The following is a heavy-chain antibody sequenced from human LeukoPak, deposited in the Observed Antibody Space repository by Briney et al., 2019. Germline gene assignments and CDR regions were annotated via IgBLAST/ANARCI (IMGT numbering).Heavy chain of an antibody. CDR2: IYTSGST. CDR1: GGYISSGSYY. D-gene: IGHD3-9*01. CDR3: ARGYLAFDI. J-gene: IGHJ3*02. V-gene: IGHV4-61*02. Sequence: SETLSLTCTVSGGYISSGSYYWSWIRQPAGKGLEWIGRIYTSGSTNYNPSLKSRVTISVDTSKNQFSLKLSSVTAADTAVYYCARGYLAFDIWGQGTMVTVSS.